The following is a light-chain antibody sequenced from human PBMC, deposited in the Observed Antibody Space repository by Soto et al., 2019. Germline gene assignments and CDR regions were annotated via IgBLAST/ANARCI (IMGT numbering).Light chain of an antibody. J-gene: IGKJ4*01. CDR2: GAS. V-gene: IGKV3-15*01. CDR1: QSVTTN. Sequence: EIVMTQSPATLSVSPGVRATLSCRASQSVTTNLAWYQQKPGQAPRLLIYGASTRATGIPARFSGSASGTEFTLTISSLQSEDFAVYYCQQYNNWPLTFGGGTKVEIK. CDR3: QQYNNWPLT.